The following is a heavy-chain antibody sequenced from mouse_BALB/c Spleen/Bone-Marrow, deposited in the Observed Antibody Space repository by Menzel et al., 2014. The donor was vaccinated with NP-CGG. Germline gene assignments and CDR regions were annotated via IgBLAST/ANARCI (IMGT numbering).Heavy chain of an antibody. V-gene: IGHV1-87*01. CDR2: IYPGDGDT. Sequence: VQLQQSGAELARPGASVKLSCKASGYTFTGYWMQWVKQRPGQGLEWIGAIYPGDGDTRYTQKFKGKATLTAEKSSSTAYMQLSSLASEDSAVDYCARGNYEGAMDYWGQGTAVTVSS. J-gene: IGHJ4*01. CDR3: ARGNYEGAMDY. D-gene: IGHD2-4*01. CDR1: GYTFTGYW.